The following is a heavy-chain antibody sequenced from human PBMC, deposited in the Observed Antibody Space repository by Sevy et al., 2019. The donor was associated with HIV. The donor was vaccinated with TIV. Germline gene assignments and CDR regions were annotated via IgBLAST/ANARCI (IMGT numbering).Heavy chain of an antibody. CDR2: IIPIFGTA. D-gene: IGHD6-19*01. Sequence: ASVKVSCKASGGTFSSYAISWVRQAPGQGLEWMGGIIPIFGTANYAQKFQGRVTITADKSTSTAYMELSSLRSEDTAVYHCARVRRPGIVVAGGTFDYWGQGTLVTVSS. CDR1: GGTFSSYA. V-gene: IGHV1-69*06. CDR3: ARVRRPGIVVAGGTFDY. J-gene: IGHJ4*02.